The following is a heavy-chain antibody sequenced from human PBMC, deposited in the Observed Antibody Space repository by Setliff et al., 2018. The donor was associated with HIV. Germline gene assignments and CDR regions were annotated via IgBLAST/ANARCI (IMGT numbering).Heavy chain of an antibody. D-gene: IGHD2-15*01. V-gene: IGHV3-7*01. J-gene: IGHJ6*03. CDR1: GFTFRNYW. CDR2: IQEDGSEK. CDR3: ARDATRGGDMDV. Sequence: PGGSLRLSCGASGFTFRNYWMTWVRQAPGRGLECVANIQEDGSEKYYVDSVKGRFTISRDNAKDSLYLQMNNLRAEDTAVYYCARDATRGGDMDVWGKGITVTVSS.